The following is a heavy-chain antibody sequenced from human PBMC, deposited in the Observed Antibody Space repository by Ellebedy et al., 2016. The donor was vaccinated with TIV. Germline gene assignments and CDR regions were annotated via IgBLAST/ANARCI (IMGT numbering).Heavy chain of an antibody. Sequence: GESLKISCAASGFTFSRYAMSWVRQAPGKGLEWVSGIFGSGGGISYADSVQGRFTISRENSKSMVHLQMNRLRPEDTAVYYCARDRRYHHGSESPSIDHWGQGTLVTVPS. CDR1: GFTFSRYA. D-gene: IGHD3-10*01. CDR2: IFGSGGGI. V-gene: IGHV3-23*01. CDR3: ARDRRYHHGSESPSIDH. J-gene: IGHJ4*02.